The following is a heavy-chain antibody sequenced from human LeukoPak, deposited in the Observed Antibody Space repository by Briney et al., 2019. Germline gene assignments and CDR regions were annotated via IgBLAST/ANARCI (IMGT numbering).Heavy chain of an antibody. J-gene: IGHJ4*02. V-gene: IGHV4-39*01. CDR2: IYYSGST. Sequence: PSETLSLTCTVSGGSISSSSYFWGWIRQPPEKGLEWIGSIYYSGSTYYNPSLKSRVTISVDTSKNQFSLRLSSVTAADTAVYYCARLWKDGPQTFDYWGQGTLVTVSS. D-gene: IGHD5-24*01. CDR3: ARLWKDGPQTFDY. CDR1: GGSISSSSYF.